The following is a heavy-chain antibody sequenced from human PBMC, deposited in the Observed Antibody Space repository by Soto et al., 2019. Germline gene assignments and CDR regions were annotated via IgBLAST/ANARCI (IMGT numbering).Heavy chain of an antibody. CDR3: ARDGRGVATITDY. CDR1: GVSISSGDYY. V-gene: IGHV4-30-4*01. D-gene: IGHD5-12*01. CDR2: IYYSGST. J-gene: IGHJ4*02. Sequence: SETLSLTCTVSGVSISSGDYYWSWIRQPPGKGLEWIGYIYYSGSTYYNPSLKSRVTISVDTSKNQFSLKLSSVTAADTAVYYCARDGRGVATITDYWGQGTLVTVSS.